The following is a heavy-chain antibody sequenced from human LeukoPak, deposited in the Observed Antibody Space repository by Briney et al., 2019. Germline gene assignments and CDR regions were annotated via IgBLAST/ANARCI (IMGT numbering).Heavy chain of an antibody. J-gene: IGHJ3*02. CDR1: GLTFSLYY. CDR3: TKSTLAPDTSHI. CDR2: ISDSSTYT. D-gene: IGHD1-1*01. Sequence: GGSLRLSCAASGLTFSLYYMYWIRQAPGKGLEWLSYISDSSTYTNYADSVKGRFTISRDNAKNSLYLQMNSLRAEDTAVYYCTKSTLAPDTSHIWRQGTMVTVSS. V-gene: IGHV3-11*03.